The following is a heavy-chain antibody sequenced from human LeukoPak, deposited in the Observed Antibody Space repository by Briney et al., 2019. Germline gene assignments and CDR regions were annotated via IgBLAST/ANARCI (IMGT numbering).Heavy chain of an antibody. J-gene: IGHJ4*02. V-gene: IGHV3-72*01. Sequence: GGSLGLSCAASGFTLSDHYMDWVRQAPGKGLEWVGRTRNKADRYTTVYAASVNGRFTISRDDSKSSLYLQMNSLKTEDTAVYYCTRGGLYGGNSAFDYWGQGTLVTVSS. D-gene: IGHD4-23*01. CDR2: TRNKADRYTT. CDR1: GFTLSDHY. CDR3: TRGGLYGGNSAFDY.